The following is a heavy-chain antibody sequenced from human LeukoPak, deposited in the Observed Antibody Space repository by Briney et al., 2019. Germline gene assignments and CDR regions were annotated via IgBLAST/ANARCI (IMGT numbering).Heavy chain of an antibody. V-gene: IGHV3-30*02. CDR2: ITFDGNSK. CDR1: GFTFSSYG. D-gene: IGHD3-10*01. CDR3: GKDLSYGSYSFDS. Sequence: GGSLRLSCAASGFTFSSYGMHWVRQAPGKGLEWVAIITFDGNSKSYADSVKGRFTVSRDNSKNTLYLQMSSLRTEDTAVYYCGKDLSYGSYSFDSWGQGALVTVSS. J-gene: IGHJ4*02.